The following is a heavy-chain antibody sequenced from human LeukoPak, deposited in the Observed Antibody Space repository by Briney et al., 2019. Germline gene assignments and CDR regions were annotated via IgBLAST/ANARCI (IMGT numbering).Heavy chain of an antibody. CDR3: ARDEQQLVPSGLNV. CDR1: GGSISSYY. V-gene: IGHV4-59*01. D-gene: IGHD6-13*01. Sequence: KTSETLSLTCTVSGGSISSYYWSWIRQPPGKGLEWIGYIYYSGSTNYNPSLKSRVTISVDTSKNQFSLKLSSVTAADTAVYYCARDEQQLVPSGLNVWGQGTLVTVSS. CDR2: IYYSGST. J-gene: IGHJ4*01.